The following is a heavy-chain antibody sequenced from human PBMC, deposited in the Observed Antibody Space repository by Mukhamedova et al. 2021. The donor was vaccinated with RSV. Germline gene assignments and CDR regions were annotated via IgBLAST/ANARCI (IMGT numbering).Heavy chain of an antibody. CDR2: INPTGGSA. D-gene: IGHD3-22*01. CDR3: ARGLDSSGYHSP. Sequence: VRQAPGQGLERVGTINPTGGSASDAQKSQGRVTMTSDTSTSTVYMELSSLRSEDTAVYFCARGLDSSGYHSPWGQGTLVTVSS. J-gene: IGHJ1*01. V-gene: IGHV1-46*01.